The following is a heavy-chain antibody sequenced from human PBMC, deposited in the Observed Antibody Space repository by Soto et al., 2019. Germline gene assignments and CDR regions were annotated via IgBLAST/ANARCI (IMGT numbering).Heavy chain of an antibody. D-gene: IGHD6-19*01. CDR2: ISGTGGST. Sequence: PGGSLRLSCAASGFTFSRQAMTWVRQAPGKGLEWVSAISGTGGSTNYADSVKGRFTISRDNSKNTLYLQMNSLRAEDTAVYYCAKWLSPSGWSLDGMDVWGQGTTVTVSS. V-gene: IGHV3-23*01. CDR3: AKWLSPSGWSLDGMDV. CDR1: GFTFSRQA. J-gene: IGHJ6*02.